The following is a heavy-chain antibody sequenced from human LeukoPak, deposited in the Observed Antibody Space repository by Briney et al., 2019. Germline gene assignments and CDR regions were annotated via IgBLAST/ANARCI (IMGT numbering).Heavy chain of an antibody. CDR3: ARDKCGGDCYNWFDP. CDR2: IIPIFGIA. CDR1: GGTLSSYA. Sequence: ASVKVSCKASGGTLSSYAISWVRQAPGQGLEWMGRIIPIFGIANYAQKFQGRVTITADKSTSTAYMELSSLRSEDTAVYYCARDKCGGDCYNWFDPWGQGTLVTVSS. D-gene: IGHD2-21*02. J-gene: IGHJ5*02. V-gene: IGHV1-69*04.